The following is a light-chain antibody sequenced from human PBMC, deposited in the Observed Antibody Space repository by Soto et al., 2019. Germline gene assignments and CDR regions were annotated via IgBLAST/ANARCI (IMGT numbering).Light chain of an antibody. CDR2: GAS. CDR3: QQYGSSPRIT. V-gene: IGKV3-20*01. CDR1: QSVGSSY. J-gene: IGKJ5*01. Sequence: EIVLTQSPATLSLSPGERGTLSCRASQSVGSSYLSWYQQQPGQAPRLLIYGASSRATGIPDRFSGSGSGTDFTLTISRLEPEDFAVYYCQQYGSSPRITFGQGTRLEIK.